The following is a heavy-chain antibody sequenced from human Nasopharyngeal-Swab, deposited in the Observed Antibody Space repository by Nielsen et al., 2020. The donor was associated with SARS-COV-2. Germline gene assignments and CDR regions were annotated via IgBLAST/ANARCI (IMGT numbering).Heavy chain of an antibody. CDR3: ARLPNYDLDY. Sequence: SETLSLTCTVSGGSISNYYWSWIRQPPGKGLEWIGYIYYSGSTNYNPSLKSRVTISVDTSKNQFSLKLSSVTAADTAVYYCARLPNYDLDYWGQGTLVTVSS. CDR2: IYYSGST. J-gene: IGHJ4*02. V-gene: IGHV4-59*08. CDR1: GGSISNYY. D-gene: IGHD3-22*01.